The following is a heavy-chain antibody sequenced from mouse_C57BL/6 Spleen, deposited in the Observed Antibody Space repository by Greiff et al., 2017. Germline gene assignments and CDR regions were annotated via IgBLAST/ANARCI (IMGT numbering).Heavy chain of an antibody. CDR2: IYPGDGDT. CDR3: ARAYYGPYYFDY. V-gene: IGHV1-82*01. Sequence: QVQLKESGPELVKPGASVKISCKASGYAFSSSWMNWVQQRPGKGLEWIGRIYPGDGDTNYNGKFKGKATLTADKSSSTAYMQLSSLTSEDSAVYFCARAYYGPYYFDYWGQGTTLTVSS. D-gene: IGHD1-2*01. J-gene: IGHJ2*01. CDR1: GYAFSSSW.